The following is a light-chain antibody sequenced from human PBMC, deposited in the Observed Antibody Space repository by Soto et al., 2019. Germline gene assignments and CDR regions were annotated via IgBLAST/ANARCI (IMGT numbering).Light chain of an antibody. Sequence: EIVLTQSPGTLSLSPGERATLSCRASQSVTSSSLAWYQQKPGQAPRLLVYGASRRATGIPDRFSGSGSRTAFTLTISRLEPHDFAIYYCHQYGSSPLTFGGGTKVEIK. CDR1: QSVTSSS. J-gene: IGKJ4*01. V-gene: IGKV3-20*01. CDR2: GAS. CDR3: HQYGSSPLT.